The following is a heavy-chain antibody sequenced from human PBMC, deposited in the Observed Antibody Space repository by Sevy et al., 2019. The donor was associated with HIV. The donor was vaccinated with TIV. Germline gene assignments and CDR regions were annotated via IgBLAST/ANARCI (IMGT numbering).Heavy chain of an antibody. CDR2: ISYDGSNK. J-gene: IGHJ4*02. CDR3: AKVLAAAGDFDY. CDR1: GFTFSSYG. D-gene: IGHD6-13*01. V-gene: IGHV3-30*18. Sequence: GGSLRLSCAASGFTFSSYGMHWVRQAPGKGLEWVAVISYDGSNKYYADSVKGRFTISRDNSKNTLYLQMNSLRAEDTAVYYCAKVLAAAGDFDYWGQGTLVTVSS.